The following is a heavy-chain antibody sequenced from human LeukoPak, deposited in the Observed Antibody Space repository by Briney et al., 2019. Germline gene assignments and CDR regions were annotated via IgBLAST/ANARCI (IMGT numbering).Heavy chain of an antibody. J-gene: IGHJ4*02. CDR2: ISGYNGNT. Sequence: SVKVSCKASGYTFTSYGISWVRQAPAQGLEWMGWISGYNGNTNYAQKLQGRVTLTTDTSTRTAYMELRSLRSDETAGYYCVRELGGTYSIDYWGRETRVSVSS. CDR3: VRELGGTYSIDY. V-gene: IGHV1-18*01. CDR1: GYTFTSYG. D-gene: IGHD6-19*01.